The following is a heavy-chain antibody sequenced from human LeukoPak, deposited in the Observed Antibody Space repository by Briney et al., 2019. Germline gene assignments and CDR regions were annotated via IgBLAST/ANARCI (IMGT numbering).Heavy chain of an antibody. V-gene: IGHV1-8*02. CDR3: ARRAAAGTWFDP. D-gene: IGHD6-13*01. Sequence: ASVKVSCKASGYTFTGYYMHWVRQAPGQGLEWMGWMNPNSGNTGYAQKFQGRVTMSRNTSISTAYMELSSLRSEDTAVYYCARRAAAGTWFDPWGQGTLVTVPS. CDR1: GYTFTGYY. J-gene: IGHJ5*02. CDR2: MNPNSGNT.